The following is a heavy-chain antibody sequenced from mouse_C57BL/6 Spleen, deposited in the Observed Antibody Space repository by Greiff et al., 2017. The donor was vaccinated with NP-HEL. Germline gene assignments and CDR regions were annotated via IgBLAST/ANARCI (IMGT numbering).Heavy chain of an antibody. V-gene: IGHV1-78*01. CDR1: GYTFTDHT. J-gene: IGHJ4*01. CDR3: ARSTRPTGTRGYYAMDY. CDR2: IYPGDGST. D-gene: IGHD4-1*02. Sequence: QVQLQQPDAELVKPGASVKMSCKVSGYTFTDHTIHWMKQRPEQGLEWIGDIYPGDGSTNYNEKFKGKATLTADKSSSTAYMQLNNLTSEGSAVYFCARSTRPTGTRGYYAMDYWGKGTSVTVSS.